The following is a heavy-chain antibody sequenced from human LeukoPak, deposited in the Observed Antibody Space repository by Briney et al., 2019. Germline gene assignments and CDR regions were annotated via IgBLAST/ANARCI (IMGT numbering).Heavy chain of an antibody. D-gene: IGHD1-26*01. CDR1: GFTFGDYA. CDR3: TRDLSGSYPNWFDP. V-gene: IGHV3-49*04. J-gene: IGHJ5*02. CDR2: IRSKAYGGTT. Sequence: GSLRLSCTASGFTFGDYAMSWVRQAPGKGLEWVGFIRSKAYGGTTEYAASVKGRFSISRDDSKGIAYLQMNSLKTEDTAVYYCTRDLSGSYPNWFDPWGQGTLVTVSS.